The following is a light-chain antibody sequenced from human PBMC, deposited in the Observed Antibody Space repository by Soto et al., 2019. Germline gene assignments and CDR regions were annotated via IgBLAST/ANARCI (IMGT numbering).Light chain of an antibody. CDR3: QQLNSDWYA. J-gene: IGKJ2*01. CDR1: QGISTY. CDR2: GAS. Sequence: IQLTQSPSFLSASVGKRVTITYQASQGISTYLAWYLQRPGKAPKLLIYGASTWQSGVPSRFSGSGSGTEFTITIRSLQPEDFGTYYCQQLNSDWYAFGQGTKLEIK. V-gene: IGKV1-9*01.